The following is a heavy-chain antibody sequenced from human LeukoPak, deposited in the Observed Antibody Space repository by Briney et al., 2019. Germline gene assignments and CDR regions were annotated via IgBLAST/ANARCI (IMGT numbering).Heavy chain of an antibody. Sequence: GGSLRLSCAAPGFTFSSYAMSWVRQAPGKGLEWVSAISGSGGSTYYADSVKGRFTISRDNSKNTLYLQMNSLRAEDTAVYYRAKGVHDFWSGYYHFDYWGQGTLVTVSS. CDR2: ISGSGGST. J-gene: IGHJ4*02. CDR1: GFTFSSYA. CDR3: AKGVHDFWSGYYHFDY. D-gene: IGHD3-3*01. V-gene: IGHV3-23*01.